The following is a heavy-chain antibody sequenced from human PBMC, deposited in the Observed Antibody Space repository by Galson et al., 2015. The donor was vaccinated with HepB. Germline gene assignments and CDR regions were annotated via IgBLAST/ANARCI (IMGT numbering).Heavy chain of an antibody. CDR3: ARGKLRFLEWLADQFDY. D-gene: IGHD3-3*01. CDR2: ISSSSSTI. V-gene: IGHV3-48*01. CDR1: GFTFSSYS. J-gene: IGHJ4*02. Sequence: SLRLSCAASGFTFSSYSMNWVRQAPGKGLEWVSYISSSSSTIYYADSVKGRFTISRDNAKNSLYLQMNSLRAEDTAVYYCARGKLRFLEWLADQFDYWGQGTLVTVSS.